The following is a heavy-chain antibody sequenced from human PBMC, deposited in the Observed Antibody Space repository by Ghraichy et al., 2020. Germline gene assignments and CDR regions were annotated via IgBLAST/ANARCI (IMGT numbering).Heavy chain of an antibody. D-gene: IGHD3-3*01. V-gene: IGHV4-4*02. CDR3: AGSWSGYRPAGY. CDR2: IYHSGST. J-gene: IGHJ4*02. CDR1: GGSISSSNW. Sequence: SETLSLTCAVSGGSISSSNWWSWVRQPPGKGLEWIGEIYHSGSTNYNPSLKSRVTMSVDNSKNQFSLNLSSVTAADTAVYYCAGSWSGYRPAGYWGQGTLVTVSS.